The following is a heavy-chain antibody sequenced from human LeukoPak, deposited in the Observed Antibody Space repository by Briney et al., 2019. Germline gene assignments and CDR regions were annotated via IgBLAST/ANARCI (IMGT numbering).Heavy chain of an antibody. CDR1: GGTFSSYA. Sequence: ASVKVSRKASGGTFSSYAISWVRQAPGQGLEWMGGIIPIFHTADYAQKFQGRVTITADESTSTVYMELSRLRSEDTAMYYCARTYYYDSSGYPVQVSDAFDIWGQGTMVTVSS. CDR2: IIPIFHTA. J-gene: IGHJ3*02. CDR3: ARTYYYDSSGYPVQVSDAFDI. D-gene: IGHD3-22*01. V-gene: IGHV1-69*13.